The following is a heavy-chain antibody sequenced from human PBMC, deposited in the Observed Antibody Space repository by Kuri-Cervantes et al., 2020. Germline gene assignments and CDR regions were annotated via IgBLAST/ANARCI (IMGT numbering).Heavy chain of an antibody. CDR1: GYSISSGYY. J-gene: IGHJ4*02. CDR2: IYHSGST. Sequence: GSLRLSCAVSGYSISSGYYWGWIRQPPGKGLEWIGSIYHSGSTYYNPSLKSRVTISVDTSKNQFSLKLSSVTAADTAVYYCARHDISGTLDYWGQGTPVTVSS. D-gene: IGHD1-26*01. V-gene: IGHV4-38-2*01. CDR3: ARHDISGTLDY.